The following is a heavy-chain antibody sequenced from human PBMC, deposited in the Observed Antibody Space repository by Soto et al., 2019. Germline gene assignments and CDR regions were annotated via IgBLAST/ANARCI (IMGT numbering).Heavy chain of an antibody. CDR2: IRSKANSYAT. V-gene: IGHV3-73*01. CDR1: GFTFSSYT. CDR3: TRRGPYGDYDY. J-gene: IGHJ4*02. Sequence: GGSLRLSCAASGFTFSSYTLNWVRRAPGKGLEWVGRIRSKANSYATAYAASVKGRFTISRDDSKNTAYLQMNSLKTEDTAVYYCTRRGPYGDYDYWGQGTLVTVSS. D-gene: IGHD4-17*01.